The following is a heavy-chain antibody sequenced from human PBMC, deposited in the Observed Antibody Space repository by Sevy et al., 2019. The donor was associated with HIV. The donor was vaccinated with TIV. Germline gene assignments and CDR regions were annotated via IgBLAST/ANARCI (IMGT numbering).Heavy chain of an antibody. J-gene: IGHJ6*02. Sequence: GGFLRLSCAGSGFTFSLYGMHWVRQAPGRGLEWLAMISYEGSSKFYADSVKGRFTISRDNSNNTLYLQMNSLRAEDTAMYYCATEITVTGAFEYYFGLGVWGQGATVTVSS. CDR1: GFTFSLYG. CDR3: ATEITVTGAFEYYFGLGV. V-gene: IGHV3-30*03. D-gene: IGHD1-20*01. CDR2: ISYEGSSK.